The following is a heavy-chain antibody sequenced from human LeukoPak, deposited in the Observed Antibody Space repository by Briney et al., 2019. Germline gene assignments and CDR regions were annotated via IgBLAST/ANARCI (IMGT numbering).Heavy chain of an antibody. V-gene: IGHV3-21*01. CDR1: GFTFSSYS. J-gene: IGHJ4*02. Sequence: GGSLRLSCAASGFTFSSYSMNWVRQAPGKGLEWVSSISSSSSYIYYADSVKGRFTISRDNAKNSLYLQMNSLRAEDTAVYYCARVYYGGNSGFDYWGQGTLVTVSS. D-gene: IGHD4-23*01. CDR2: ISSSSSYI. CDR3: ARVYYGGNSGFDY.